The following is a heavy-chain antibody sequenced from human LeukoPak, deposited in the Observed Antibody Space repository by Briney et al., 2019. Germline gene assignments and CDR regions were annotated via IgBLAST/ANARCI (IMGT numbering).Heavy chain of an antibody. CDR1: GGSISSSSYY. Sequence: PSETLSLTCTVSGGSISSSSYYWGWIRQPPGKGLEWIGTIYYSGGTYHNPSLESRVTIFVDTSKNEFSLKLNSVAAGDTAVYFCARRGIQPGYYFDHWGQGMLVAVSS. V-gene: IGHV4-39*01. CDR3: ARRGIQPGYYFDH. D-gene: IGHD5-18*01. J-gene: IGHJ4*02. CDR2: IYYSGGT.